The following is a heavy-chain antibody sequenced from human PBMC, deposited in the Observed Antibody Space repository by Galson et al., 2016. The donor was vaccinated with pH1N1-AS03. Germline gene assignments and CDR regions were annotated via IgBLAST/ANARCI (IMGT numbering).Heavy chain of an antibody. V-gene: IGHV3-30*03. CDR3: ASDHNWNGY. CDR1: GFTFSRYP. CDR2: ISYDGVTE. Sequence: SLRLSCAASGFTFSRYPIHWVRQAPGKGLEWEALISYDGVTEHYADSVKGRFTISRDNAKNSLFLQMNSLRPEDTAVYYCASDHNWNGYWGQGTLVTVSS. J-gene: IGHJ4*02. D-gene: IGHD1-20*01.